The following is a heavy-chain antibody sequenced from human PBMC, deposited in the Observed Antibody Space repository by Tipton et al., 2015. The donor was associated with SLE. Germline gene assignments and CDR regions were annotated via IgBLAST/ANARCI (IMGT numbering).Heavy chain of an antibody. CDR1: GGSISSGGYY. CDR3: AGGVAIATGYYGD. V-gene: IGHV4-39*07. Sequence: TLSLTCTVSGGSISSGGYYWGWIRQPPGKGLEWIGNIYYSGSTYYNLSLNSRVSLSIDTSRNQFSLKLSSVTAADTAVYYCAGGVAIATGYYGDWGQGTLVTVSS. J-gene: IGHJ4*02. D-gene: IGHD3-9*01. CDR2: IYYSGST.